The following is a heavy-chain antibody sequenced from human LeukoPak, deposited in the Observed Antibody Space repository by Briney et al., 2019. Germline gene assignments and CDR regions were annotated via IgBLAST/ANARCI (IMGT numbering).Heavy chain of an antibody. J-gene: IGHJ6*03. CDR1: GFTFSTYA. CDR3: AKDSGGTYFYYYYYMDV. V-gene: IGHV3-23*01. CDR2: ISAGGATI. Sequence: GGSLRLTCAASGFTFSTYAMSWVRQAPGKGLEWVSAISAGGATIYYADSVKGRFTVSRDNSKNTLYLHMNSLRAEDTAVYYCAKDSGGTYFYYYYYMDVWGKGTSVTVSS. D-gene: IGHD1-26*01.